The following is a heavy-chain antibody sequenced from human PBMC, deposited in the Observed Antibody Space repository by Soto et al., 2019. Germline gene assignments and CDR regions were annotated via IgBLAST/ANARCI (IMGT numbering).Heavy chain of an antibody. Sequence: VASVKVSCKASGGTFSSYAISWVRQAPGQGLEWMGGIIPIFGTANYAQKFQGRVTITADESTSTAYMELSSLRSEDTAVYYCARAYSQKYYDILTGYYVYYYYGMDVWGQGTTVTVSS. CDR3: ARAYSQKYYDILTGYYVYYYYGMDV. V-gene: IGHV1-69*13. CDR2: IIPIFGTA. J-gene: IGHJ6*02. CDR1: GGTFSSYA. D-gene: IGHD3-9*01.